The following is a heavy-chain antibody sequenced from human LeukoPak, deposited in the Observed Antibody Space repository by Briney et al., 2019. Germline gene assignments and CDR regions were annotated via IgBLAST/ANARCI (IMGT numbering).Heavy chain of an antibody. J-gene: IGHJ4*02. CDR2: IYWDGDK. Sequence: GSGPTLLNPTETLTLTCTFSGFSLPSGVGVGWIRQSPGKALECLALIYWDGDKRYSSSLKDRLTITKDTSKNQVVLTMADMEPEESGTYYCAHRIGGSRDWHAGYFDIWGPGTVVTVS. D-gene: IGHD6-19*01. V-gene: IGHV2-5*02. CDR3: AHRIGGSRDWHAGYFDI. CDR1: GFSLPSGVG.